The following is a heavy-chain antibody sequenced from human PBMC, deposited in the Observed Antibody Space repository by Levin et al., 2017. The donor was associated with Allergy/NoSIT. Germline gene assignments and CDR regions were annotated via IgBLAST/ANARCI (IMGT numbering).Heavy chain of an antibody. CDR2: ISYDGSNK. Sequence: SCAASGFTFSSYAMHWVRQAPGKGLEWVAVISYDGSNKYYADSVQGRFTISRDNSKNTLYLQMNSLRAEDTAVYYCRVRGLLLDPTALGNRNSDAFDIWGQGTMVTVSS. D-gene: IGHD3-22*01. CDR1: GFTFSSYA. CDR3: RVRGLLLDPTALGNRNSDAFDI. V-gene: IGHV3-30-3*01. J-gene: IGHJ3*02.